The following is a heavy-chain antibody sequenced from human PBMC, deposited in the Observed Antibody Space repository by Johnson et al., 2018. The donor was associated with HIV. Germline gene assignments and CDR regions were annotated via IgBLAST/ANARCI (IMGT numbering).Heavy chain of an antibody. D-gene: IGHD1-7*01. J-gene: IGHJ3*02. CDR2: TRNKANSYTT. CDR1: GFTFSDHY. Sequence: VQLVESGGGLDQPGGSLRLSCAASGFTFSDHYMDWVRQAPGKGLEWVGRTRNKANSYTTEYAASVKGRFTISRDDSKNSLYLQINSLKTEDTAVYYCARGPRNSGLDDFEIWGQGTVVTVAA. V-gene: IGHV3-72*01. CDR3: ARGPRNSGLDDFEI.